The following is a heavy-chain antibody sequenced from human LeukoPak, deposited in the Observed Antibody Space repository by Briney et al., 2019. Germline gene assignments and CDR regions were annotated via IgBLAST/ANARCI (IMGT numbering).Heavy chain of an antibody. J-gene: IGHJ4*02. Sequence: PGGSLRLSCAASGFTFSGSAMHWVRQASGKGLEWVGRIRSKANSYATAYAASVKGRFTISRDDPKNTAYLQMNSLKTEDTAVYYCTGKFDNNFDYWGQGTLVTVSS. V-gene: IGHV3-73*01. CDR3: TGKFDNNFDY. CDR2: IRSKANSYAT. D-gene: IGHD1-1*01. CDR1: GFTFSGSA.